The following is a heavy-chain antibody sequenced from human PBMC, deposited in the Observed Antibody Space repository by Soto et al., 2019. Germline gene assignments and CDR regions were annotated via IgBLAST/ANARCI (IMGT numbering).Heavy chain of an antibody. V-gene: IGHV1-24*01. CDR2: FDPEDGET. J-gene: IGHJ6*02. D-gene: IGHD6-13*01. CDR3: AKASRGYSSSWYHPDYYYGMDV. CDR1: GYTLTELS. Sequence: ASVKVSCKVSGYTLTELSMHWVRQAPGKGLEWMGGFDPEDGETIYAQKFQGRVTMTEDTSTDTAYMELSSLRSEDTAVYYCAKASRGYSSSWYHPDYYYGMDVWGQGTTVTVSS.